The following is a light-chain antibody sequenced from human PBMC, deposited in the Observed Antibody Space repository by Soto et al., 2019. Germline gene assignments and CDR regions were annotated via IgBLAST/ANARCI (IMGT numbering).Light chain of an antibody. J-gene: IGLJ3*02. CDR2: EVY. CDR1: SSDVGGYNY. V-gene: IGLV2-14*01. Sequence: QAVVTQPASVSGSPGQSITISCTGTSSDVGGYNYVSWYQHHPGKAPRLMIYEVYYRPSGVSDRFSGSKSGNTASLTISGLQAEDEADYYCFSYTATNTRVFGGGTKLTVL. CDR3: FSYTATNTRV.